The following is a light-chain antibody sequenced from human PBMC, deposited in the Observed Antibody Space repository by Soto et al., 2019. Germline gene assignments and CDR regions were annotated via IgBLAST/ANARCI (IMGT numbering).Light chain of an antibody. CDR2: DVS. J-gene: IGLJ1*01. CDR3: SSYTRSTTNV. CDR1: SSDVGGYNY. V-gene: IGLV2-14*03. Sequence: QSALTQPASVSGSPGQSITLSCTGTSSDVGGYNYVSWYQQHPGKAPKLLINDVSNRPSGISDRFSGSKSGNTASLTISGLQAEDEADYYCSSYTRSTTNVFGTGTKLTVL.